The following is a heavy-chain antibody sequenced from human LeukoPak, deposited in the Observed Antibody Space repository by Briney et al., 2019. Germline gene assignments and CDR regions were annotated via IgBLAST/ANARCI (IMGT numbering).Heavy chain of an antibody. V-gene: IGHV1-69*05. CDR3: ARGFLWDDFGQYAFDI. Sequence: ASVKVSCKASGGTFSSYAISWVRQAPGQGLEWMGGIIPIFGTANYAQKFQGRVTITTDESTSTTYMELSSLRSEDTAVYYCARGFLWDDFGQYAFDIWGQGTMVTVSS. CDR1: GGTFSSYA. CDR2: IIPIFGTA. J-gene: IGHJ3*02. D-gene: IGHD3-3*01.